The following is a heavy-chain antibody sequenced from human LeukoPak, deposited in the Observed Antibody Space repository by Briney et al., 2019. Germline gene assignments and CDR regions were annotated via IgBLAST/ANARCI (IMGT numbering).Heavy chain of an antibody. CDR2: VSGSGGVT. J-gene: IGHJ1*01. V-gene: IGHV3-23*01. CDR3: ATFLAIVTARDSLYFQH. CDR1: GFTFSNYA. D-gene: IGHD3-3*02. Sequence: GGSLRLSCAASGFTFSNYAMSWVRQAPGKGLEWVSGVSGSGGVTYHAESVKGRFTISRDNSKNTLHLQMNSLRAEDTAVYYCATFLAIVTARDSLYFQHWGQGTLVTASS.